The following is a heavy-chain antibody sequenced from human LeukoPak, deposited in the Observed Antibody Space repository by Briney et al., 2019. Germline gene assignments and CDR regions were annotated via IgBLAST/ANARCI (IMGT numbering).Heavy chain of an antibody. CDR2: ISAYNGNT. CDR1: GYTFTSYG. D-gene: IGHD6-6*01. J-gene: IGHJ4*02. Sequence: ASVTVSCKASGYTFTSYGISWVRQAPGQGVEWMGWISAYNGNTKYAQKLQDRVTMTTDTSTTTAYMEVRSLTSDDTAVNYCARGSAMAQKQLVRHFDSWGQGTLVIVSS. V-gene: IGHV1-18*01. CDR3: ARGSAMAQKQLVRHFDS.